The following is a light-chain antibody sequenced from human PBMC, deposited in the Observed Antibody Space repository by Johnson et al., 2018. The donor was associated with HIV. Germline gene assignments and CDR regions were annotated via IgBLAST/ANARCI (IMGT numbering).Light chain of an antibody. CDR3: GTWDSSLTSYV. Sequence: QSVLTQPPSVSAAPGQKVTISCSGSSSNIGNNYVSCYQQVPGTAPKLLIYDNHKRPSGIPDRFSGSKSGTSATLVITGLQTGDEADYYCGTWDSSLTSYVFGAGTKVTVL. CDR1: SSNIGNNY. J-gene: IGLJ1*01. V-gene: IGLV1-51*01. CDR2: DNH.